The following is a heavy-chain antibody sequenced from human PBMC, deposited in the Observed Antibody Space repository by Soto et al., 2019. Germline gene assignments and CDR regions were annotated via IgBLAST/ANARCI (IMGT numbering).Heavy chain of an antibody. D-gene: IGHD3-22*01. J-gene: IGHJ4*02. CDR3: ARGEDYYDSSGFDD. CDR1: GGSISSGAYY. CDR2: FYYSGRT. V-gene: IGHV4-30-4*01. Sequence: QVQLQESGPGLVKPSQTLSLTCTVSGGSISSGAYYWSWIRQPPGKGLEWIGYFYYSGRTYYNPSLKSRVTISVDTSKNQFSLKLSSVTAADTAVYYCARGEDYYDSSGFDDWGQGTLVTVSS.